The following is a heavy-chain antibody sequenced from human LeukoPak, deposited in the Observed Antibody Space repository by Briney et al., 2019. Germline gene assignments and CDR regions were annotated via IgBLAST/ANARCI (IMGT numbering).Heavy chain of an antibody. CDR3: AKDREGGELSLLGFDY. V-gene: IGHV3-30*18. J-gene: IGHJ4*02. D-gene: IGHD3-16*02. Sequence: GRSLRLSCAASGFTFSSYGMHWVRQAPGKGLEWVAVTSYDGSNKYYADSVKGRFAISRDNSKNTLYLQMSSLRAEDTAVYYCAKDREGGELSLLGFDYWGQGTLVTVS. CDR1: GFTFSSYG. CDR2: TSYDGSNK.